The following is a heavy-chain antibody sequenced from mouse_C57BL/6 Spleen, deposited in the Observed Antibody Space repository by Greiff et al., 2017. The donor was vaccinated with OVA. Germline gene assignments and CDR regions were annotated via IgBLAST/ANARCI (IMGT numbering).Heavy chain of an antibody. Sequence: VQLQQPGAELVMPGASVKLSCKASGYTFTSYWMHWVKQRPGQGLEWIGEIDPSDSYTNYNQKFKGKSTLTVDKSSSTAYMQLSSLTSEDSAVYYSARRGTVVDRYAMDYWGQGTSVTVSS. CDR3: ARRGTVVDRYAMDY. CDR1: GYTFTSYW. J-gene: IGHJ4*01. CDR2: IDPSDSYT. V-gene: IGHV1-69*01. D-gene: IGHD1-1*01.